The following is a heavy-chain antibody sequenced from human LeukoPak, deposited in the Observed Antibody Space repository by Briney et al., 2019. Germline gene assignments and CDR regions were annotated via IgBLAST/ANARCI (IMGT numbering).Heavy chain of an antibody. D-gene: IGHD5-12*01. V-gene: IGHV4-4*07. CDR1: GGSISGYY. Sequence: SETLSLTCTVSGGSISGYYWSWIRQPAGKGLEWIGRLYGSASIKYNPSLRSGLSLSGATSKNQFSVKFGSVTAADTAVYYCAREARLASAAGLDVWGEETRVCVSA. J-gene: IGHJ6*01. CDR3: AREARLASAAGLDV. CDR2: LYGSASI.